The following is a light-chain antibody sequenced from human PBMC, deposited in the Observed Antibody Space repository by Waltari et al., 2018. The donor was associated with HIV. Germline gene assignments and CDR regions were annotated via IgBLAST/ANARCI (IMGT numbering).Light chain of an antibody. V-gene: IGLV1-40*01. Sequence: QSVLTQPPSVSGAPGQRVTISCTGSSSNGGAGYDVHWYQQLPGTTPKLLIYGNNNRPSGVPDRFSGSKSGTSASLAITGLQADDEADYYCQSYDSSLVIFGGGTKLTVL. CDR2: GNN. J-gene: IGLJ2*01. CDR1: SSNGGAGYD. CDR3: QSYDSSLVI.